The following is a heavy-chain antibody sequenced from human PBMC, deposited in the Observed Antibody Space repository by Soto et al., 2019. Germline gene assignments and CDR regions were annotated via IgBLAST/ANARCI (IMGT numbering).Heavy chain of an antibody. V-gene: IGHV6-1*01. CDR3: ERVEARRNSSSWYSAFLFDY. CDR2: TYYRSKWYN. Sequence: SQTLSLTCAISGDSVSSNSAAWNWIRQSPSRGLEWLGRTYYRSKWYNDYAVSVKSRITINPDTSKNQFSLQLNSVTPEDTAVYYCERVEARRNSSSWYSAFLFDYWGQEPLVTVSS. J-gene: IGHJ4*02. D-gene: IGHD6-13*01. CDR1: GDSVSSNSAA.